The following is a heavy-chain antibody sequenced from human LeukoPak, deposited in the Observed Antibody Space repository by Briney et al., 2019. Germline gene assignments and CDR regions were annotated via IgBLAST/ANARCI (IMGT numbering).Heavy chain of an antibody. Sequence: GGSLRLSCAASGFTFSNYAMTWVRQAPGKGLEWVSTISGSAGSTYYADSVKGRFTISRDNSKNTLSLQMNSLRAEDTAVYYCAKSHYYGSGSCSHWGQGTLVIVSS. V-gene: IGHV3-23*01. D-gene: IGHD3-10*01. CDR1: GFTFSNYA. J-gene: IGHJ4*02. CDR2: ISGSAGST. CDR3: AKSHYYGSGSCSH.